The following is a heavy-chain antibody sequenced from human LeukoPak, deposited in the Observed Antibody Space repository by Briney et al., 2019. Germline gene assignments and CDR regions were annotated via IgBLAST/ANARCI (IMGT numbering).Heavy chain of an antibody. CDR3: ATLGACSGGTCFLRNHFQYYMDV. CDR2: IYYGSVFYSVST. CDR1: DGSISSSSYY. D-gene: IGHD2-15*01. V-gene: IGHV4-39*01. J-gene: IGHJ6*03. Sequence: SETLSLTCTVSDGSISSSSYYWGWIRQPPGKGLEWIGSIYYGSVFYSVSTYYNPSLKSRVTMSGDTSKNQFSLKVTSVTAADTAVYYCATLGACSGGTCFLRNHFQYYMDVWGEGTTVTISS.